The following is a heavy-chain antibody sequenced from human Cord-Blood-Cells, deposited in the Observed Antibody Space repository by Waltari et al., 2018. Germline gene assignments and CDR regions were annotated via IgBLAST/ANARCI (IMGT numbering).Heavy chain of an antibody. J-gene: IGHJ6*02. CDR3: AGGSGSYYSYYYGMDV. V-gene: IGHV3-53*02. CDR1: GFTVSSNY. CDR2: IYSGGST. D-gene: IGHD3-10*01. Sequence: EVQLVETGGGLIQPGGSLRLSCAASGFTVSSNYMSWVRQAPGKGLGWVSVIYSGGSTYYADSVKGRFTISRDNAKNTLYLQMNSLRAEDTAVYYCAGGSGSYYSYYYGMDVWGQGTTVTVSS.